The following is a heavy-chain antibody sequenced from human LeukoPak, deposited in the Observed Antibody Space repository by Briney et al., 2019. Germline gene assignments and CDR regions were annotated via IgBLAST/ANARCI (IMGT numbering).Heavy chain of an antibody. J-gene: IGHJ4*02. CDR3: ATTTIRLGY. D-gene: IGHD1-26*01. CDR2: IYYSGTT. Sequence: SETLSLTCTVSGGSISRSRDYWGWIRQPPGKGLEWIGSIYYSGTTYYNPSLKSRVTISVDTSKNQFSLKLSSVTAADTAVYYCATTTIRLGYWGQGTLVTVSS. V-gene: IGHV4-39*07. CDR1: GGSISRSRDY.